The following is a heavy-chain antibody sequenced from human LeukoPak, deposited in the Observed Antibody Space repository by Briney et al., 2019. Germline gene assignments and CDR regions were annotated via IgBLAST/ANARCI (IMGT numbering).Heavy chain of an antibody. CDR2: INHSGST. Sequence: PSETLSLTCAVYGGSFSGYYWSWIRQPPGKGLEWIGEINHSGSTNYNPSLKSRVTISVDTSKNQFSLKLSSVTAADTAVYYCARAQWLLSSWPNQPRKFWFDPWGQGTLVTVSS. V-gene: IGHV4-34*01. CDR3: ARAQWLLSSWPNQPRKFWFDP. CDR1: GGSFSGYY. D-gene: IGHD6-13*01. J-gene: IGHJ5*02.